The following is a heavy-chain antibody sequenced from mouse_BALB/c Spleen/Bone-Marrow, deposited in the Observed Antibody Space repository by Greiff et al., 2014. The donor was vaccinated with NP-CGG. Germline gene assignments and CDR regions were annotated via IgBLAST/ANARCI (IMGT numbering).Heavy chain of an antibody. D-gene: IGHD3-1*01. Sequence: EVKLMESGGGLVQPGGSLKLSCAASGFTFSSYTVSWVRQTPEKRLEWVAYISNGGGSTYYPDTVKGRLTISRDNAKNTLYLQMSSLKSEDTAMYYCARQLGLRWAMDYWGQGTSVTVSS. J-gene: IGHJ4*01. V-gene: IGHV5-12-2*01. CDR2: ISNGGGST. CDR1: GFTFSSYT. CDR3: ARQLGLRWAMDY.